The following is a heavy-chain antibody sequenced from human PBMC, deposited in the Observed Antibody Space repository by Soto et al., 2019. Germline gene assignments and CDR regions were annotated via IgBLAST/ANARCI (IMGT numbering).Heavy chain of an antibody. CDR3: AAETKRPYYYDSSGFDP. J-gene: IGHJ5*02. D-gene: IGHD3-22*01. Sequence: QMQLVQSGPEVKKPGTSVKVSCKASGFTFTSSAVQWVRQARGQRLEWIGWIVVGSGNTNYAQKCQERVTITRDMSTSTAYMELSSLRSEDTAVYYCAAETKRPYYYDSSGFDPWGQGTLVTVSS. CDR1: GFTFTSSA. V-gene: IGHV1-58*01. CDR2: IVVGSGNT.